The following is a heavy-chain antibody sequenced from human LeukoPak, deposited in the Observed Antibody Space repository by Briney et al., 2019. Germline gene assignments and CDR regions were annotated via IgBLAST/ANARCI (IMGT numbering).Heavy chain of an antibody. D-gene: IGHD2-2*01. CDR3: AREPGYCSSTSSPCWDY. Sequence: SVKVSCKASGGTFSSYAISWVRQAPGQGLEWMGGIIPIFGTANYAQKFQGRVTITADESTSTAYMELSSLRSEDTAVYYCAREPGYCSSTSSPCWDYWGQGTLVTVSS. V-gene: IGHV1-69*01. J-gene: IGHJ4*02. CDR1: GGTFSSYA. CDR2: IIPIFGTA.